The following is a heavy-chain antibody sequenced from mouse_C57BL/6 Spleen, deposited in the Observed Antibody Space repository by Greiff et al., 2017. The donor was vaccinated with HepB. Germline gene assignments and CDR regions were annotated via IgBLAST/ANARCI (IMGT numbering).Heavy chain of an antibody. Sequence: VKLQQPGAELVKPGASVKMSCKASGYTFTSYWITWVKQRPGQGLEWIGDIYPGSGSTNYNEKFKSKATLTVDTSSSTAYMQLSSLTSEDSAVYYCAIDGGNYAMDYWGQGTSVTVSS. V-gene: IGHV1-55*01. CDR1: GYTFTSYW. J-gene: IGHJ4*01. CDR2: IYPGSGST. CDR3: AIDGGNYAMDY. D-gene: IGHD1-1*02.